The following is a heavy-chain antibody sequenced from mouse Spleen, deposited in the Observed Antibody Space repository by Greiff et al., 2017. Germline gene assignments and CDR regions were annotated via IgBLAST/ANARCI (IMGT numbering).Heavy chain of an antibody. Sequence: EVKLVESGGGLVKLGGSLKLSCAASGFTFSSYYMSWVRQTPEKRLEWVATISSGGGSTYYPDSVKGRFTISRDNAKNTLYLQMSSLNSEDTAVYYCARDQGGNYYFDYWGQGTTLTVSS. CDR2: ISSGGGST. CDR3: ARDQGGNYYFDY. D-gene: IGHD2-1*01. CDR1: GFTFSSYY. J-gene: IGHJ2*01. V-gene: IGHV5-6-4*01.